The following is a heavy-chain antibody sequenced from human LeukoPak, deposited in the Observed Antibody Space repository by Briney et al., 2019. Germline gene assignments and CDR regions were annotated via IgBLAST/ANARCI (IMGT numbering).Heavy chain of an antibody. D-gene: IGHD3-22*01. CDR3: ASSYYYDSSGSPIFDY. CDR1: GGSISTYY. V-gene: IGHV4-4*09. CDR2: IHSSGST. J-gene: IGHJ4*02. Sequence: TPSETLSLTCTGSGGSISTYYWSWIRQPPGKGLLEWIGRIHSSGSTNYNPSLESRVTISVDTSKNQLSLTLSSVTAAGTAVYYCASSYYYDSSGSPIFDYWGQGTLVTVSS.